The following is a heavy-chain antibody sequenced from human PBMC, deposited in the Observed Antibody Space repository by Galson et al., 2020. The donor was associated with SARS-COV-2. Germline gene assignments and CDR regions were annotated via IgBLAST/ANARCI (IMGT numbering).Heavy chain of an antibody. J-gene: IGHJ5*02. CDR1: GGTFSSYA. CDR3: ARSGWYGSGSYYNVYWFDP. V-gene: IGHV1-69*13. CDR2: IITIFGTA. D-gene: IGHD3-10*01. Sequence: SVKVSCKASGGTFSSYAISWVRQDPGQGLEWMGGIITIFGTANYAQKFQGRVTITADESTSKAYMELSSLRSADTAVYYCARSGWYGSGSYYNVYWFDPWGQGTLVTVSS.